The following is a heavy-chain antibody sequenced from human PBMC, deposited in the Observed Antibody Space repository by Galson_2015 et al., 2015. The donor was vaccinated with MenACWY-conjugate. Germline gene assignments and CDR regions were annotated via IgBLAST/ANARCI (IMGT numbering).Heavy chain of an antibody. CDR2: IYPGDTYI. CDR3: TRRLMANFRDAFDF. CDR1: GYIFSTYW. V-gene: IGHV5-51*01. J-gene: IGHJ3*01. Sequence: QSGAEVKKPGESLTISCQGSGYIFSTYWIAWVRQMPGKGLEWMGMIYPGDTYIRNNPSFEGRVTMSVDKSISTAYLRWSSLKASDTAMYYCTRRLMANFRDAFDFWGQGTMVTVSS. D-gene: IGHD5-24*01.